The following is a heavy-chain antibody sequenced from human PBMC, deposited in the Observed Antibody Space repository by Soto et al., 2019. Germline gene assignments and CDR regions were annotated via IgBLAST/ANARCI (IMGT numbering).Heavy chain of an antibody. D-gene: IGHD2-15*01. J-gene: IGHJ6*02. CDR3: ARAHHGAGSYYYYGMDV. Sequence: SETLSLTCTVSGGSICRGAYYWGWIRQPPGKGLEWIGYIYYSGSTYYNPSLKSRVTISVDTSKNQFSLKLSSVTAADTAVYSCARAHHGAGSYYYYGMDVWGQGTTVTVSS. CDR1: GGSICRGAYY. CDR2: IYYSGST. V-gene: IGHV4-31*03.